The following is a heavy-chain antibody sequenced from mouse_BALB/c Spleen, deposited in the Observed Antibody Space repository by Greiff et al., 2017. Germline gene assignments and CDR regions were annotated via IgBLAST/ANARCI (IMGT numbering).Heavy chain of an antibody. V-gene: IGHV7-3*02. J-gene: IGHJ3*01. CDR1: GFTFTDYY. CDR3: TRVTTGVARAWFAY. Sequence: EVKLVESGVGLVQPGGSLRLSCATSGFTFTDYYMSWVRQPPGKALEWLGFISNNANGYTTEYSASVKGRFTISRDNTQSILYLQMNTQRAEDRATYYCTRVTTGVARAWFAYWGQGTLVTVSA. D-gene: IGHD1-1*01. CDR2: ISNNANGYTT.